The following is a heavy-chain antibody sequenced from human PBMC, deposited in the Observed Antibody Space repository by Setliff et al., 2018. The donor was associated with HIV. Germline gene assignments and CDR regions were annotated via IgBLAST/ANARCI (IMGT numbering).Heavy chain of an antibody. J-gene: IGHJ5*02. CDR3: ARGSRDGIA. Sequence: PSETLSLTCTGSGPSINIHYWSWIRQSPGKGFEWIGYIYSTGSTNYNPSLKSRVTILVDTSMDQFSLQLNSVTAADTAVYYCARGSRDGIAWGQGTLVTVSS. CDR1: GPSINIHY. V-gene: IGHV4-59*11. D-gene: IGHD6-13*01. CDR2: IYSTGST.